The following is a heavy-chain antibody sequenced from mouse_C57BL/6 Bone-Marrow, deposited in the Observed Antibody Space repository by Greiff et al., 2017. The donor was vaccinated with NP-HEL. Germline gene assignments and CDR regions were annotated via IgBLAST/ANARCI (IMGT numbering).Heavy chain of an antibody. J-gene: IGHJ2*01. CDR1: GYTFTDYY. CDR2: IYPGSGNT. D-gene: IGHD4-1*02. CDR3: AQLGLFDY. V-gene: IGHV1-76*01. Sequence: VQLQQSGAELVRPGASVKLSCKASGYTFTDYYINWVKQRPGQGLEWIARIYPGSGNTYYNEKFKGKATLTAEKSSSTAYMQLSSLTSEDSAVYFCAQLGLFDYWGQGTTLTVSS.